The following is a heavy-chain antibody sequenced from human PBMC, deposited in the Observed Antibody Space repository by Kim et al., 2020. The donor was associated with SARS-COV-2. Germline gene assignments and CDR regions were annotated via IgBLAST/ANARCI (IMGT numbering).Heavy chain of an antibody. CDR1: GFTFSSYS. Sequence: GGSLRLSCAASGFTFSSYSMNWVRQAPGKGLEWVSSISSSSSYIYYADSVKGRFTISRDNAKNSLYLQMNSLRAEDTAVYYCARMLRSITMVRGALGDGMDVWGQGTTVTVSS. J-gene: IGHJ6*02. D-gene: IGHD3-10*01. CDR2: ISSSSSYI. V-gene: IGHV3-21*01. CDR3: ARMLRSITMVRGALGDGMDV.